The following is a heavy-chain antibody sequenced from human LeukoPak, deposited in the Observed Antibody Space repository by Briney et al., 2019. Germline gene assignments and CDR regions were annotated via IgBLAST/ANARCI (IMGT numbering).Heavy chain of an antibody. V-gene: IGHV1-2*02. CDR1: GYTFTGYY. CDR3: AREAPYYYGSGSYPYFQH. D-gene: IGHD3-10*01. Sequence: GASVKVSCKASGYTFTGYYMHWVRQAPGQGLEWMGWINPNSGGTNYAQKFQGRVTMTRDTSISTAYMELSRLRSDDTAVYYCAREAPYYYGSGSYPYFQHWGQGTLVTVSS. J-gene: IGHJ1*01. CDR2: INPNSGGT.